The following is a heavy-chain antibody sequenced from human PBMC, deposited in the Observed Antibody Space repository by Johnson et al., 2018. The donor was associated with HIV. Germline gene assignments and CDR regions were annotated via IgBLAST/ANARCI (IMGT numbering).Heavy chain of an antibody. CDR2: ISSTGTVK. V-gene: IGHV3-11*04. CDR3: ARDLAALDAFDI. D-gene: IGHD6-6*01. Sequence: QVQLVESGGGLVKPGGSLRLSCSASEFTFSDYYMTWIRQAPGKGLAWLSYISSTGTVKYYADSVKGRFTISRDNAKNSLYLQMNSLRAEDTAVYYCARDLAALDAFDIWGQGTMVTVSS. CDR1: EFTFSDYY. J-gene: IGHJ3*02.